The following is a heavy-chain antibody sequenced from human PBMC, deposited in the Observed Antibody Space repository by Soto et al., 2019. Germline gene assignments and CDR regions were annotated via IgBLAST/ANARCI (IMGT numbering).Heavy chain of an antibody. CDR3: ARRPGIPSLRRSY. J-gene: IGHJ4*01. D-gene: IGHD6-25*01. CDR2: IYYSGNT. V-gene: IGHV4-39*01. Sequence: QLQLQESGPGLVKPSENLSLTCSVSGGSISSPSYYWGWIRQPPGKGLEWIGSIYYSGNTYYNPSLKSRVTILIDPSRNQFPLKAPSFTAADTAVYFCARRPGIPSLRRSYWCHGNLVTVAS. CDR1: GGSISSPSYY.